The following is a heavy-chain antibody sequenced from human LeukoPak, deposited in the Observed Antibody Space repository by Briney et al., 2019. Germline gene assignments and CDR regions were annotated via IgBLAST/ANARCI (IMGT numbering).Heavy chain of an antibody. CDR2: IYTSGST. J-gene: IGHJ6*03. CDR1: GGSISSGSYY. CDR3: ARDRRAVAGYYYYMGV. V-gene: IGHV4-61*02. D-gene: IGHD6-19*01. Sequence: PSEILSLTCTVSGGSISSGSYYWSWIRQPAGKGLEWIGRIYTSGSTNYNPSLKSRVTISVDTSKNQFSLKLSSVTAADTAVYYCARDRRAVAGYYYYMGVWGKGTTVTISS.